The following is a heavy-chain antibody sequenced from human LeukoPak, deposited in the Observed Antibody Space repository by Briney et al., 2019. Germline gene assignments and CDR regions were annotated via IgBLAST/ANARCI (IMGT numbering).Heavy chain of an antibody. CDR3: ARDPSRRKKHLEGAFDI. CDR1: GYTFTSYD. J-gene: IGHJ3*02. V-gene: IGHV1-8*01. CDR2: INPNSGNT. D-gene: IGHD1-1*01. Sequence: ASGKVSCKASGYTFTSYDINWVRQAPGQGLEWRGWINPNSGNTGYAQKFHGRVTMTRNTSISTAYMKLSSLRSEDTAVYYCARDPSRRKKHLEGAFDIWGQGTMVTVSS.